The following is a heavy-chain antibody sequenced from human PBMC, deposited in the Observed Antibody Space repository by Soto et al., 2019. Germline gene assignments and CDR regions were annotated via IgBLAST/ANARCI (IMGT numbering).Heavy chain of an antibody. CDR2: IYYSGST. CDR1: GGSISIYY. CDR3: ARGGYCSGGSCLHPNYYYYYGMDV. V-gene: IGHV4-59*01. Sequence: SEALTLTCTFSGGSISIYYWSWIRQPPGKGLDWIGYIYYSGSTNYNPSLKSRVTISVDTSKNQFSLKLSSVTAADTAVYYCARGGYCSGGSCLHPNYYYYYGMDVWGQGTTVTVSS. J-gene: IGHJ6*02. D-gene: IGHD2-15*01.